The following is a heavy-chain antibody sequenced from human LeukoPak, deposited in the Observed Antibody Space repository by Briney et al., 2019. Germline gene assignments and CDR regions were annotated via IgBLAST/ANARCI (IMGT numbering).Heavy chain of an antibody. J-gene: IGHJ4*02. D-gene: IGHD3-3*01. Sequence: PSETLSLTCAVYGGSLSGYYWSWIRQPPGKGLEWIGEINHSGSTNYNPSLKSRVTISVDTSKNQFSLKLSSVTAADTAVYYCARGPYETGYDFWSGYSVDYWGQGTLVTVSS. CDR3: ARGPYETGYDFWSGYSVDY. V-gene: IGHV4-34*01. CDR2: INHSGST. CDR1: GGSLSGYY.